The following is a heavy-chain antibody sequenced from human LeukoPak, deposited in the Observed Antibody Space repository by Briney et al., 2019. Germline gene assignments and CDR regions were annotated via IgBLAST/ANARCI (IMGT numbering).Heavy chain of an antibody. J-gene: IGHJ6*03. CDR1: GFTVSSNY. V-gene: IGHV3-66*02. CDR2: IYSGGST. Sequence: GGSLRLSCVASGFTVSSNYMSWVRQAPGKGLEWVSVIYSGGSTYYADSVKGRFTISRDNSKNTLYLQMNSLRAEDTAVYYCARDYWSGNYYYYYYMDVWGKGTTVTVSS. CDR3: ARDYWSGNYYYYYYMDV. D-gene: IGHD3-3*01.